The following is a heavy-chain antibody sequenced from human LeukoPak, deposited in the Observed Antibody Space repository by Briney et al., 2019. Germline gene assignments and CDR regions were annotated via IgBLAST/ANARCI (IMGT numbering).Heavy chain of an antibody. V-gene: IGHV3-7*03. Sequence: PGGSLRLSCTASGFTFSNFWMGWVRQAPGKGLEWVDNIKQDETEKFYLGSVKGRFTISRDNAKNSLYLQMNSLRAEDTAVYYCARVAADSSGYYFGWFDPWGQGTLVTVSS. J-gene: IGHJ5*02. CDR2: IKQDETEK. D-gene: IGHD3-22*01. CDR1: GFTFSNFW. CDR3: ARVAADSSGYYFGWFDP.